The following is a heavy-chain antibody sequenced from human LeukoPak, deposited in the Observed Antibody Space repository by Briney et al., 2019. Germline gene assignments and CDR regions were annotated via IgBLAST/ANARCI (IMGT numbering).Heavy chain of an antibody. CDR1: GFTFSSYA. CDR3: ARDKTIDDRAFDV. J-gene: IGHJ3*01. V-gene: IGHV3-30-3*01. CDR2: ISYDGSNK. D-gene: IGHD1-1*01. Sequence: PGRSLRLSCAASGFTFSSYAMHWVRQAPGKGLEWVAVISYDGSNKYYADSVKGRFTISRDNSKNTLYLQMNSLRAEDTAVYYCARDKTIDDRAFDVWGQGTMVMVSS.